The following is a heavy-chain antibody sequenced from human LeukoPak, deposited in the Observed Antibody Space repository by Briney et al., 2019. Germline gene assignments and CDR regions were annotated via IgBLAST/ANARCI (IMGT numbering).Heavy chain of an antibody. CDR3: ARARDCSSTSCHRYFDL. D-gene: IGHD2-2*01. CDR2: IIPIFGTA. V-gene: IGHV1-69*05. CDR1: GGTFSSYA. Sequence: SVKVSCKASGGTFSSYAISWVRQAPGQGLEWMGGIIPIFGTANYAQKFQGRVTITTDESTSTAYMELSSLRSEDTAVYYCARARDCSSTSCHRYFDLWGRGTLVTVSS. J-gene: IGHJ2*01.